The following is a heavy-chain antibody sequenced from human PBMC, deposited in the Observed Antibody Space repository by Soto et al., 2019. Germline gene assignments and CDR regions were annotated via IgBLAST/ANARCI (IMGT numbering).Heavy chain of an antibody. CDR3: ATRPLLPGAP. Sequence: EVQLVESGGGLIQPGWSLRLSCAASGFTFSSNDMNWVRQAPGKGLEWVSLIYSGGSTYYADSVKGRFTISRDTSKNTLYLQMSSLRDEDTAVYYCATRPLLPGAPWGQGTMVTVSS. V-gene: IGHV3-53*01. J-gene: IGHJ3*01. D-gene: IGHD3-22*01. CDR2: IYSGGST. CDR1: GFTFSSND.